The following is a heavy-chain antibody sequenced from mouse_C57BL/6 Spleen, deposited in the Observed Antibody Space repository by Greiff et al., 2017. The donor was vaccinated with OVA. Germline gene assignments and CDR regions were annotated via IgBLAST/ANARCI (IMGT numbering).Heavy chain of an antibody. J-gene: IGHJ1*03. CDR1: GYTFTSYW. CDR3: ARGGAGGSGDFDV. CDR2: IYPSDSET. V-gene: IGHV1-61*01. D-gene: IGHD1-1*01. Sequence: VQLQQSGAELVRPGSSVKLSCKASGYTFTSYWMDWVKQRPGQGLEWIGNIYPSDSETHYNQKFKDKATLTVDKSSSTAYMQLSSLTSEDSAVYYCARGGAGGSGDFDVWGTGTTVTVSS.